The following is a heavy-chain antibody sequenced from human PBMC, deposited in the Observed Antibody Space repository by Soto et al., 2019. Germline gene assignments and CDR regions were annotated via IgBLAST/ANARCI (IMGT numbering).Heavy chain of an antibody. J-gene: IGHJ3*02. Sequence: PGGPLRLSCAASGFTFSSYSMNWVRQAPGKGLEWVSYISSSSSTIYYADSVKGRFTISRDNAKNSLYLQMNSLRDEDTAVYYCARTQWELQQAFDIWGQGTMVTVSS. CDR1: GFTFSSYS. CDR2: ISSSSSTI. D-gene: IGHD1-26*01. V-gene: IGHV3-48*02. CDR3: ARTQWELQQAFDI.